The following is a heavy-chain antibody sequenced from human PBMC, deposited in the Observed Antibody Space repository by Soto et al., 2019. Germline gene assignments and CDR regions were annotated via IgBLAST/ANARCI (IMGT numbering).Heavy chain of an antibody. CDR1: GFTFSSYS. CDR2: ISGSGDST. Sequence: VQLVESGGGLVQPGGSLRLSCAASGFTFSSYSMNWVRQAPGKGLEWVSSISGSGDSTYYADSVKGRFTISRDSSNNTLYLQMNNLRADDTALYFCVKLRLELLYLDSWGLGALVIVSS. J-gene: IGHJ4*02. CDR3: VKLRLELLYLDS. D-gene: IGHD1-7*01. V-gene: IGHV3-23*04.